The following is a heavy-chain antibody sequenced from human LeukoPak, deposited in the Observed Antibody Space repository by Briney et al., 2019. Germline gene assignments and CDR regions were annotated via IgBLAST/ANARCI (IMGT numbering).Heavy chain of an antibody. Sequence: GASVKVSCKASGYTFTSYAMHWVRQAPGQRLEWMGWINAGNGNTKYSQKFQGRVTITRDTSASTAYMELSSLRSEDTAVYYCARDEFGGYYNLWGQGTLVFVSS. CDR3: ARDEFGGYYNL. CDR2: INAGNGNT. V-gene: IGHV1-3*01. D-gene: IGHD4-17*01. CDR1: GYTFTSYA. J-gene: IGHJ1*01.